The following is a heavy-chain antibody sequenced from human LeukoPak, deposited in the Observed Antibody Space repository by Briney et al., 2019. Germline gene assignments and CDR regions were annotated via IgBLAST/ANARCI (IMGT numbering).Heavy chain of an antibody. Sequence: VSVKVSCKASGYTFTSYAMHWVRQAPGQRLEWVGWINAGNGNTKYSQKFQGRVTITRDTSASTAYMELSSLRSEDTAVYYCARTGGYSSGWYAYWGQGTLVTVSS. J-gene: IGHJ4*02. D-gene: IGHD6-19*01. CDR3: ARTGGYSSGWYAY. CDR1: GYTFTSYA. CDR2: INAGNGNT. V-gene: IGHV1-3*01.